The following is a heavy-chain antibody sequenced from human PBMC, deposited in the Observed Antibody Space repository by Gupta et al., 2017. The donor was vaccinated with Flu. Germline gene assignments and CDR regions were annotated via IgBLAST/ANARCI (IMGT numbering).Heavy chain of an antibody. CDR1: GFTFDDYA. D-gene: IGHD3/OR15-3a*01. J-gene: IGHJ4*02. CDR3: VKDKDTFIDLFYFDY. CDR2: ITWNGGDV. Sequence: EVQLVESVGGLVQPGGSLTLCCAASGFTFDDYAMHWVRQPPGKGLEWVSGITWNGGDVGYADFVRGRFTISRDNAKNSLYLQMNNLRPEDSALYYCVKDKDTFIDLFYFDYWGQVIVVTVSS. V-gene: IGHV3-9*01.